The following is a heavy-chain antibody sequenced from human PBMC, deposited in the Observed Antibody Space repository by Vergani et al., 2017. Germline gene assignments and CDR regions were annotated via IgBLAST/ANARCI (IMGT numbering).Heavy chain of an antibody. CDR3: TTDPRYCSDGSCYWLRDHHYYGMDV. CDR2: IKSTFDRGTT. V-gene: IGHV3-15*07. CDR1: GFSFRNAW. J-gene: IGHJ6*02. D-gene: IGHD2-15*01. Sequence: EVQLVESGGGIVKPGGSLRLSCVASGFSFRNAWMNWVRRTPGKGLEWVGRIKSTFDRGTTEYAAAVKGRFTISRDDSKNTLFLQMNGLKTEDIGVYYCTTDPRYCSDGSCYWLRDHHYYGMDVWGQGTTVTVSS.